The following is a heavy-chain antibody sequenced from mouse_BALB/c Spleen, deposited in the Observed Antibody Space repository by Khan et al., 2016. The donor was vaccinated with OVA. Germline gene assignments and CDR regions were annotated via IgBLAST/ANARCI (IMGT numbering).Heavy chain of an antibody. CDR3: ARRDGYYGYAMDY. CDR2: ISYSGST. D-gene: IGHD2-3*01. Sequence: EVQLQESGPGLVKPSQSLSLTCTVTGYSITSDYAWNWIRQFPGNKLEWMGYISYSGSTSYNPSLKSRITITRDTSKNQFFLQLNSVTTEDTATYYGARRDGYYGYAMDYWGQGTSVTVSS. J-gene: IGHJ4*01. V-gene: IGHV3-2*02. CDR1: GYSITSDYA.